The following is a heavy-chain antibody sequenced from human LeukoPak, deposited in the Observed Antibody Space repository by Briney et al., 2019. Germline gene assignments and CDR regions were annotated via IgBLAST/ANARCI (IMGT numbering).Heavy chain of an antibody. D-gene: IGHD6-19*01. V-gene: IGHV3-11*01. CDR2: ISSSGSTI. J-gene: IGHJ4*02. Sequence: GGSLRLSCAASGFTFSDYYMSWIRQAPGKGLEWVSYISSSGSTIYYADSVKGRFTISRDNSKNTLYLQMNSLRAEDTAVYYCAKELYSSGPVDYWGQGTLVTVSS. CDR1: GFTFSDYY. CDR3: AKELYSSGPVDY.